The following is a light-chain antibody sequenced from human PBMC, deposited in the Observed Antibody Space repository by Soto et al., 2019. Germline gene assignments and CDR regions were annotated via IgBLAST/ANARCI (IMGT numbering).Light chain of an antibody. CDR1: ESIGNY. J-gene: IGKJ4*01. V-gene: IGKV3-11*01. Sequence: EVVLTQSPATLSLSPGERATLSCMASESIGNYLAWYQQKLGQAPKLLIYDASHRAIGIPGRFSGDGSGTDFTLTISSLEPEDFAVYYCQWRSDLPPRLTFGGGTKVEIK. CDR2: DAS. CDR3: QWRSDLPPRLT.